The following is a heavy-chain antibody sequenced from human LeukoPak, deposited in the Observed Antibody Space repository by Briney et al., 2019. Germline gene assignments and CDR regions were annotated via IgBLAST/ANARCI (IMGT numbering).Heavy chain of an antibody. V-gene: IGHV1-2*02. CDR2: INPNSGGT. CDR3: AREWSVGATLPNDY. CDR1: GYTFTSYH. J-gene: IGHJ4*02. D-gene: IGHD1-26*01. Sequence: GASVKVSCKASGYTFTSYHIHWVRQAPGRGLEWLGRINPNSGGTNYAQKFQGRVTMTRDTSINTAYMEVRRLRFDDTAMYYCAREWSVGATLPNDYWGQGTLVTVSS.